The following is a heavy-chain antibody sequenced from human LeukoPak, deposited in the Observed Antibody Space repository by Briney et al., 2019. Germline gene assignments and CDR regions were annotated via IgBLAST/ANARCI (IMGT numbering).Heavy chain of an antibody. V-gene: IGHV4-59*01. CDR2: IYYSGST. CDR1: GGSISSYY. J-gene: IGHJ6*02. CDR3: ARDGAAWGYGMDV. D-gene: IGHD2-15*01. Sequence: SETLSLTCTVSGGSISSYYWSWIRHPPGRGLEWIGYIYYSGSTNYNPSLKSRVTISVDTSKDQFSLKLSSVTAADTAVYYCARDGAAWGYGMDVWGQGTTVTVSS.